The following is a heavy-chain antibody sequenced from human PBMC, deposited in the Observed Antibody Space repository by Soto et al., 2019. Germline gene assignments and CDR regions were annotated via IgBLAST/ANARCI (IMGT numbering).Heavy chain of an antibody. CDR1: GGSISSGGYY. D-gene: IGHD4-17*01. CDR2: ISYSGNT. Sequence: QVQLQESGPGLVKPSQTLSLTCTVSGGSISSGGYYWSWIRQHPGKGLEWIGYISYSGNTYYNPYLKSRVTISVDTSKNQFSLKLSSVTAADTAVYYCARDRRTYGDYFDYWGQGTLVTVSS. V-gene: IGHV4-31*03. CDR3: ARDRRTYGDYFDY. J-gene: IGHJ4*02.